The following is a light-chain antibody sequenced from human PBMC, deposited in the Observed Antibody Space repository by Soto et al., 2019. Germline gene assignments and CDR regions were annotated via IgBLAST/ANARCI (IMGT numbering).Light chain of an antibody. CDR3: QQRGHWPS. CDR1: QSLDNY. CDR2: DAS. J-gene: IGKJ4*01. V-gene: IGKV3-11*01. Sequence: EIVLTQSPATLSLSPGERATLSCRASQSLDNYLAWYQHKPGQAPRLLIYDASTRATDIPPRFSGSGSGTDFTITISSLEPEDFAFYYCQQRGHWPSFGGGTKVEIK.